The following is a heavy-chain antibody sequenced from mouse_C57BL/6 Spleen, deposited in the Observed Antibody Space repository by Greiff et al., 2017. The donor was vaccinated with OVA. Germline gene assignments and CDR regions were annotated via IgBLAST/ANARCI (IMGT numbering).Heavy chain of an antibody. V-gene: IGHV1-82*01. Sequence: VQLQESGPELVKPGASVKISCKASGYAFSSSWMNWVKQRPGKGLEWIGRIYPGDGDTNYNGKFKGKATLTADKSSSTAYMQLSSLTSEDSAVYFYAYSNSYYYAMDYWGQGTSVTVSA. CDR2: IYPGDGDT. CDR1: GYAFSSSW. CDR3: AYSNSYYYAMDY. J-gene: IGHJ4*01. D-gene: IGHD2-5*01.